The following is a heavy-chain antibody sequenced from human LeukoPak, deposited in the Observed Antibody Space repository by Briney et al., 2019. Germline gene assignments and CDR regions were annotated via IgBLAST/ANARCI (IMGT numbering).Heavy chain of an antibody. J-gene: IGHJ4*02. CDR1: GCGFTSYW. Sequence: GESLKISCKASGCGFTSYWIGWVRQMPGKGLEWMGIIDPSDSETRYTPSFQGQVTISVDKSLTTAYLQWNSLKASDTAMYYCARQTAMGRSGDYWGQGTLVTVSS. D-gene: IGHD5-18*01. V-gene: IGHV5-51*01. CDR3: ARQTAMGRSGDY. CDR2: IDPSDSET.